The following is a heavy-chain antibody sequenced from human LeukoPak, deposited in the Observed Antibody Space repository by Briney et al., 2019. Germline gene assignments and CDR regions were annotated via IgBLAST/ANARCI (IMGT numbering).Heavy chain of an antibody. V-gene: IGHV4-4*07. D-gene: IGHD2-21*01. CDR3: ARGPYCGGDCYFGY. CDR1: GASISSYS. J-gene: IGHJ4*02. CDR2: IYTSGTT. Sequence: SETLSLTCTVSGASISSYSWSWTRQPAGKGLEWIGRIYTSGTTNYNPSLKSRVTMSVDTSKNQFSLKLSSVTAADTAVYYCARGPYCGGDCYFGYWGQGTLVTVSS.